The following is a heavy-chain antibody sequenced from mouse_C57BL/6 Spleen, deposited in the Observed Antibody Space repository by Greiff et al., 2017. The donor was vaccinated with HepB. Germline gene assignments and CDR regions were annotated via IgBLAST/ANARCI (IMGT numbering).Heavy chain of an antibody. Sequence: EVQRVESGGGLVQPGGSLKLSCAASGFTFSDYGMAWVRQVPRKGPERVAFISNLAYSIYYADTVTGRFTISRENAKNTLYLEMSRLRSEDTAMYYCARRGLAMDYWGQGTSVTVSS. J-gene: IGHJ4*01. CDR1: GFTFSDYG. CDR3: ARRGLAMDY. V-gene: IGHV5-15*01. D-gene: IGHD6-5*01. CDR2: ISNLAYSI.